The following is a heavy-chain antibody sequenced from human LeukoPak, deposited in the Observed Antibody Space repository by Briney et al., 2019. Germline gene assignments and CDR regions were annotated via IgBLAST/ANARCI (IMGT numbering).Heavy chain of an antibody. CDR3: ARGGSYLSPFDI. V-gene: IGHV3-53*01. D-gene: IGHD1-26*01. CDR1: GFTVRSNY. CDR2: IYGGGSV. Sequence: GGSLRLSCAASGFTVRSNYMSWVRQAPGKGLEWVSIIYGGGSVFYADSVKGRFTISRDNSKNTLYLQMNSLRGEDTAVYYCARGGSYLSPFDIWGQGTMVTVSS. J-gene: IGHJ3*02.